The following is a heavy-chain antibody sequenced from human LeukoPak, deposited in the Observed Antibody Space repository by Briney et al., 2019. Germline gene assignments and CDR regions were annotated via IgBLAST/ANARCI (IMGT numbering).Heavy chain of an antibody. CDR2: IYYSGST. Sequence: SETLSLTCTVSGGSISSYYWSWIRQPPGKGLEWIGYIYYSGSTYYNPSLKSRVTISVDTSKNQFSLKLSSVTAADTAVYYCASELMVYATLHYWGQGTLVTVSS. CDR3: ASELMVYATLHY. D-gene: IGHD2-8*01. CDR1: GGSISSYY. J-gene: IGHJ4*02. V-gene: IGHV4-59*08.